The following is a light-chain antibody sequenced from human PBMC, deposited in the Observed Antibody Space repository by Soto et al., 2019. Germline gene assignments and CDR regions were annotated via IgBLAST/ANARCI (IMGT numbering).Light chain of an antibody. V-gene: IGKV1-27*01. CDR2: AAS. CDR3: QKYNSAPWT. J-gene: IGKJ1*01. Sequence: DIQMTQSPSSLSASVGDRVTITCRASQDISNYLAWYQQKPGKVPKLLIYAASTLQSGVPSRFSGSGSGTDFTLTISSLQPEDGATYYCQKYNSAPWTFGQGTKVEIK. CDR1: QDISNY.